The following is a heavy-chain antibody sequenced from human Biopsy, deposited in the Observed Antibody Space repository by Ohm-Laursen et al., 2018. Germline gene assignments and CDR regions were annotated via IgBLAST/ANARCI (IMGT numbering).Heavy chain of an antibody. J-gene: IGHJ2*01. CDR1: GDSISSYY. CDR3: ARDRGYYSDRTVPGYFDL. D-gene: IGHD3-22*01. CDR2: VYYTGST. V-gene: IGHV4-59*01. Sequence: SETLSLTCIVSGDSISSYYWSWIRQPPGKGLEWIGYVYYTGSTDYNPSLQSRVTISVDTSKNHFSLRLRSVTPADTAIYCARDRGYYSDRTVPGYFDLWGRGTPVTVSS.